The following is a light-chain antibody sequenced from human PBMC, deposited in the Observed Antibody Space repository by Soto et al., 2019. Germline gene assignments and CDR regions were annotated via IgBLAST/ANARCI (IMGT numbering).Light chain of an antibody. Sequence: EIVLTQSPATLSLSPGERATLSRRASQSVSSYLAWYQQKPGQAPRLLIYDASNRATGIPARFSGSGSGTDFTLTISSLEPEDFAVYYCQQRSNWPGFGQGTKVDIK. J-gene: IGKJ1*01. V-gene: IGKV3-11*01. CDR2: DAS. CDR1: QSVSSY. CDR3: QQRSNWPG.